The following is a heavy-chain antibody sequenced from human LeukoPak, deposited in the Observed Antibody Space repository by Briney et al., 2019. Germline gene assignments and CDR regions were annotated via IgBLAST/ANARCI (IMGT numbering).Heavy chain of an antibody. Sequence: GGSLRLSCAASGFTFSSYGMHWVRQAPGKGLEWVAVIWYDGSNKYYADSVKGRFTISRDNSKNTLYLQMKSLRAEDTAVYYCATDSSGYLFDYWGQGTLVTVSS. CDR1: GFTFSSYG. D-gene: IGHD3-22*01. J-gene: IGHJ4*02. V-gene: IGHV3-33*01. CDR2: IWYDGSNK. CDR3: ATDSSGYLFDY.